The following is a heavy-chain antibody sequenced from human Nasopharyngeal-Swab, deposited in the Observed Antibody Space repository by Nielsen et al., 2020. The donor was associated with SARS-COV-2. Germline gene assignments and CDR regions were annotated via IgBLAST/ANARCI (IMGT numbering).Heavy chain of an antibody. V-gene: IGHV1-46*01. D-gene: IGHD6-13*01. CDR3: ARVLPRAAGTSGMDV. Sequence: ASVKVSCKASGYTFTRYYMHWVRQAPGQGLEWMGIINPHDGTTSYAERFQGRVTMTRDTSTSTGYMELSGLTSEDTALYYCARVLPRAAGTSGMDVWGQGTTVTVSS. CDR1: GYTFTRYY. CDR2: INPHDGTT. J-gene: IGHJ6*02.